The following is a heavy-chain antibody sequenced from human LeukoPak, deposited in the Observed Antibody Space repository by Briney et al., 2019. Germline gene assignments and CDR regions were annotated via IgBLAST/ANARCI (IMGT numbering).Heavy chain of an antibody. CDR2: IIPIFGTA. Sequence: ASVKVSCKASGGTFSSYAISWVRQAPGQGLEWMGGIIPIFGTANYEQKFQGRVTITADESTSTAYMELSSLRSEDTAVYYCARVVADSGYSSSWYQGGAFDIWGQGTMVTVSS. D-gene: IGHD6-13*01. CDR1: GGTFSSYA. CDR3: ARVVADSGYSSSWYQGGAFDI. V-gene: IGHV1-69*01. J-gene: IGHJ3*02.